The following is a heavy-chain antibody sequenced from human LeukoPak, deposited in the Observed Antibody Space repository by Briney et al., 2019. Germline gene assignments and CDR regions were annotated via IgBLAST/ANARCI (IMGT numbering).Heavy chain of an antibody. J-gene: IGHJ5*02. V-gene: IGHV1-2*02. Sequence: GASVKVSCTASGYTFTGYYMHWVRQAPGQGLEWMGWINPNSGHTNYTKKLKDRVNMTRNTYISTAYINLRRLRSYDTAVYYWGRDYGGYSRSALFNWFDPWGQGTLVTVSS. CDR1: GYTFTGYY. CDR2: INPNSGHT. D-gene: IGHD6-6*01. CDR3: GRDYGGYSRSALFNWFDP.